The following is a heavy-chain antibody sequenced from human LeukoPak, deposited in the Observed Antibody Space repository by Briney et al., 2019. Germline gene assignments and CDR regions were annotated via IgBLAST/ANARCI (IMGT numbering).Heavy chain of an antibody. V-gene: IGHV3-30-3*01. CDR3: ARNGIADEFDY. J-gene: IGHJ4*02. CDR2: ISYDGSNK. CDR1: GFTFSSYA. Sequence: PGGSLRLSCAASGFTFSSYAMHWVRQAPGKGLEWVAVISYDGSNKYYADSVKGRFTISRDNSKNTLYLQMNSLRAEDTAVYYCARNGIADEFDYWGQGTLVTVSS. D-gene: IGHD1-14*01.